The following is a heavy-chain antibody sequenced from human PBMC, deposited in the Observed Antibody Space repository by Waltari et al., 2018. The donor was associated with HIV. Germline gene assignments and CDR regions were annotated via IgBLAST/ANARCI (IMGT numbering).Heavy chain of an antibody. Sequence: EVQLVESGGGLVQPGRSLRLSCTASGITFGDYAMSWVRQAPGKGLEWVGFIRSKTYGGTIEYAASVKGRFTISRDDSKSIAYLQMNSLKTEDTAVYYCTRDLGDYTGILDYWGQGTLVTVSS. CDR2: IRSKTYGGTI. CDR3: TRDLGDYTGILDY. V-gene: IGHV3-49*04. J-gene: IGHJ4*02. D-gene: IGHD4-17*01. CDR1: GITFGDYA.